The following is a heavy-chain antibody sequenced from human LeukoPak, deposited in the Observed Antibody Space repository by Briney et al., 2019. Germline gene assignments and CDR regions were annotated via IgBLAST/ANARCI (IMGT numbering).Heavy chain of an antibody. Sequence: GASVKVSCKASGGTFSSYAISWVRQAPGQGLEWMGGIIPIFGTANYAQKFQGRVTITADESTSTAYMELSSLRSEDTAVYYCARDFGEAIQLWLGPNTYYYYYGMDVWGQGTTVTVSS. CDR2: IIPIFGTA. J-gene: IGHJ6*02. CDR1: GGTFSSYA. CDR3: ARDFGEAIQLWLGPNTYYYYYGMDV. V-gene: IGHV1-69*13. D-gene: IGHD5-18*01.